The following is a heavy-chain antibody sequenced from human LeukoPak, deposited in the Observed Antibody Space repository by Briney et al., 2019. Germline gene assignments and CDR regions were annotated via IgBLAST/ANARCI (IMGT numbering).Heavy chain of an antibody. CDR1: GFTFSSYG. J-gene: IGHJ6*03. D-gene: IGHD4/OR15-4a*01. CDR2: IRYDGSNK. CDR3: AKVQVSEVSVLSDYYYYYMDV. V-gene: IGHV3-30*02. Sequence: GGSLRLSCAASGFTFSSYGMHWVRQAPGKGREWVAFIRYDGSNKYYADSVKGRFTISRDNSKNTLYLQMNSLRAEDTAVYYCAKVQVSEVSVLSDYYYYYMDVWGKGTTVTVSS.